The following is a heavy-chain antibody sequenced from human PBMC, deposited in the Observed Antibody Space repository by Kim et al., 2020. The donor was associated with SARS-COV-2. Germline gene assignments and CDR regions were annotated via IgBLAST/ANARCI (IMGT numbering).Heavy chain of an antibody. D-gene: IGHD2-15*01. V-gene: IGHV3-33*01. CDR2: IWYDGINK. CDR1: GFTFSSYG. J-gene: IGHJ4*02. Sequence: GGSLRLSCAASGFTFSSYGMHWVRQAPGKGLEWVAVIWYDGINKYYADSVKGRFTISRDNSKNTLYLQMNSLRAEDTAVYYCARDGDLVVVAATLDYWGQGTLVTVSS. CDR3: ARDGDLVVVAATLDY.